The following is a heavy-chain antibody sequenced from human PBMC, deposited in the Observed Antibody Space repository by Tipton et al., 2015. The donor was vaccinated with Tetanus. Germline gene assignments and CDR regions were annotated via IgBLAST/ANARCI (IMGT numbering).Heavy chain of an antibody. CDR3: ARAVTMVRGVIPSGLGY. J-gene: IGHJ4*02. D-gene: IGHD3-10*01. CDR2: INPNSGGT. Sequence: QSGPEVKKPGASVKVSCKASGYTFTGYYMHWVRQAPGQGLEWMGWINPNSGGTNYAQKFQGRVTMTRDTSISTAYMELSRLRTDDAAVNYCARAVTMVRGVIPSGLGYWGQGTLVTVSS. V-gene: IGHV1-2*02. CDR1: GYTFTGYY.